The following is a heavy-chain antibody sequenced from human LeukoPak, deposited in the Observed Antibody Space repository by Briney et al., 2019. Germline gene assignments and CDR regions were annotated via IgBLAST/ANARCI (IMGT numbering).Heavy chain of an antibody. D-gene: IGHD1-26*01. Sequence: GGSLSLSCAAAGFSFSILHMSWVRQAPGKGLGGVSSISDSGSRTYYADSVKGRFTISRDNSKNTLSLQMNSLRAEDTAVYYCAKNLGVHTSIVGASDYWDQGTLVTVSS. CDR2: ISDSGSRT. V-gene: IGHV3-23*01. J-gene: IGHJ4*02. CDR1: GFSFSILH. CDR3: AKNLGVHTSIVGASDY.